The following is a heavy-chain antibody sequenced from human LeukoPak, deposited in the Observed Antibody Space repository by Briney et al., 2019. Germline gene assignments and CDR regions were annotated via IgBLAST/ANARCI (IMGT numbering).Heavy chain of an antibody. Sequence: SETLSLTRTVSGGSVSSGSFYWSWIRQPPGKGLEWIGYIYYSGSTNYNPSLKSRVTISVDTSKNQFSLKVTSVAAADTAVYYCARETAASDAFDIWGQGTMVTVSS. D-gene: IGHD2-21*02. CDR1: GGSVSSGSFY. CDR3: ARETAASDAFDI. J-gene: IGHJ3*02. CDR2: IYYSGST. V-gene: IGHV4-61*01.